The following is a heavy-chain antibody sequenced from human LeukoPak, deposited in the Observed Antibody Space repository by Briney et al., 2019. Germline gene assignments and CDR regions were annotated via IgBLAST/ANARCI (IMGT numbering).Heavy chain of an antibody. CDR2: ISSSSSYI. V-gene: IGHV3-21*01. CDR1: GFTFSSYS. J-gene: IGHJ4*02. CDR3: ARVKGKVVILDY. D-gene: IGHD3-22*01. Sequence: GGSLRLSCAASGFTFSSYSMNWVRQAPGKGLEWVSSISSSSSYIYYADSVKGRSTISRDNAKNSLYLQMNSLRAEDTAVYYCARVKGKVVILDYWGQGTLVTVSS.